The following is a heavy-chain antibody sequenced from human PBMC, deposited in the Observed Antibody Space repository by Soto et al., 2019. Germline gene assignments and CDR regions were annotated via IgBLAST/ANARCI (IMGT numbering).Heavy chain of an antibody. Sequence: EVRLVESGGGLVQPGGSLRLSCAASGFTFSSYSMNWVRQAPGKGLEWVSYISSSSSTIYYADSVKGRFTISRDNAKNSLYLQMNSLRAEDTAVYYCARVRGDIYYYYYMDVWGKGTTVTVSS. J-gene: IGHJ6*03. CDR2: ISSSSSTI. V-gene: IGHV3-48*01. CDR3: ARVRGDIYYYYYMDV. CDR1: GFTFSSYS. D-gene: IGHD2-21*02.